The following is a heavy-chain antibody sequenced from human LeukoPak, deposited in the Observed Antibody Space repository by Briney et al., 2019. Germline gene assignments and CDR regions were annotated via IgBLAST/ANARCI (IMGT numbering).Heavy chain of an antibody. CDR3: ARHVVSSGSWYYFDY. D-gene: IGHD1-26*01. J-gene: IGHJ4*02. Sequence: PSETLSLTCAVSGYSISSGYYWGWIRQPPGKGLEWIGSIYHSGNTYYNPSLKSRVTISVDTSKNQFSLNLSSVTAADTAVYYCARHVVSSGSWYYFDYWGQGTLVTVSS. CDR1: GYSISSGYY. V-gene: IGHV4-38-2*01. CDR2: IYHSGNT.